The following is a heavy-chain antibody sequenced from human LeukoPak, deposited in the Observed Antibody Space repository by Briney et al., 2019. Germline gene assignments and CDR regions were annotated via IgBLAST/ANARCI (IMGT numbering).Heavy chain of an antibody. J-gene: IGHJ4*02. V-gene: IGHV1-8*02. CDR1: GYTFSNYG. D-gene: IGHD1-26*01. Sequence: ASVKVSCKASGYTFSNYGFSWVRQATGQGLEWMGWMNPNSGNTGYAQKFQGRVTMTRNTSISTAYMELSSLRSEDTAVYYCARGEVGVTDYWGQGTLVTVSS. CDR3: ARGEVGVTDY. CDR2: MNPNSGNT.